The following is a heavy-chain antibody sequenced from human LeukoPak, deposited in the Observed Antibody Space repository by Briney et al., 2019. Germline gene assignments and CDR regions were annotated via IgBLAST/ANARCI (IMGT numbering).Heavy chain of an antibody. CDR3: ARDEGVVAAPDAFDI. Sequence: SVKVSCKASGGTFSSYAISWVRQAPGQGLEWMGRIIPILGIANYAQKFQGRVTITADKSTSTAYMELSSLRSEDTAVYYCARDEGVVAAPDAFDIWGQGTMVTVSS. V-gene: IGHV1-69*04. J-gene: IGHJ3*02. CDR2: IIPILGIA. CDR1: GGTFSSYA. D-gene: IGHD2-15*01.